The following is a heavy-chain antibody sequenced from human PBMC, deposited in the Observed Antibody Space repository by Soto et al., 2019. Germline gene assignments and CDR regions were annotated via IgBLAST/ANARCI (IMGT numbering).Heavy chain of an antibody. CDR2: TYYSGST. CDR3: AREEQLVRAGWFDP. J-gene: IGHJ5*02. CDR1: GGSISSGDYY. Sequence: SETLSLTCTVSGGSISSGDYYWSWIRQPPGKGLEWIGYTYYSGSTYYNPSLKSRVTISVGTSKNQFSLKLSSVTAADTAVYYCAREEQLVRAGWFDPWGQGTLVT. D-gene: IGHD6-13*01. V-gene: IGHV4-30-4*01.